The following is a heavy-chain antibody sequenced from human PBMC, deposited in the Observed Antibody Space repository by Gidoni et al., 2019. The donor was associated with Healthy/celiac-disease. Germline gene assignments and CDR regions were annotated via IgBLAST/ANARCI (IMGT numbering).Heavy chain of an antibody. D-gene: IGHD6-13*01. CDR2: ISYSGST. V-gene: IGHV4-39*01. CDR3: ASEYSSSWRGSGYFDY. CDR1: DGSISTHSYF. J-gene: IGHJ4*02. Sequence: QLQLQESGPGLVKPSETLSLTCTVADGSISTHSYFWGWIRQPPVKGLELIGSISYSGSTYYNLSLKSRVTISVDTSKNQFSLKLNSVTAADTAVYYCASEYSSSWRGSGYFDYWGQGTLVTVSS.